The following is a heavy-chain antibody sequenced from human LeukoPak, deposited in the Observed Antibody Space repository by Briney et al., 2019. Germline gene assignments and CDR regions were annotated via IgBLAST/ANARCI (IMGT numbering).Heavy chain of an antibody. V-gene: IGHV1-18*01. Sequence: ASVKVSCKASGYTFTSYGISWVRQAPGQGLEWMGWISAYNGNTNYAQKLQGRVTMTTDTSTSTAYMELRSLRSDDTAVYYCARERGGDFSSTSCYGRFDYWGQGTLVTVSS. D-gene: IGHD2-2*01. CDR2: ISAYNGNT. CDR3: ARERGGDFSSTSCYGRFDY. J-gene: IGHJ4*02. CDR1: GYTFTSYG.